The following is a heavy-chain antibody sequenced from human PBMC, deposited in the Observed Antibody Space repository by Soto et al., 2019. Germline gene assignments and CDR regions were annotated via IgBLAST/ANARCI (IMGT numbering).Heavy chain of an antibody. CDR2: ISAYNGNT. Sequence: GPSVKVSCKASGYTFTSYGISWVRQAPGQGLEWMGWISAYNGNTDYAQKLQGRVTMTTDTSTSTAYMELRSLRSDDTAVYYCARVEALASIDPWGQGTLVTVSS. CDR1: GYTFTSYG. J-gene: IGHJ5*02. V-gene: IGHV1-18*01. CDR3: ARVEALASIDP.